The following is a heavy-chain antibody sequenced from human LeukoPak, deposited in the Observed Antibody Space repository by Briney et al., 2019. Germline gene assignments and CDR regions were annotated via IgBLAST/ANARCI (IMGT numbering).Heavy chain of an antibody. V-gene: IGHV3-21*01. CDR3: ARGALGYCSGGSCYGGDY. J-gene: IGHJ4*02. CDR2: ISSSSSYI. CDR1: GFTFSSYS. Sequence: GGSLRLSCAASGFTFSSYSMNWVRQAPGKGLEWVSSISSSSSYIYYADSVKGRFTISRDNAKNSLYLQMNSLRAEDTAVYYCARGALGYCSGGSCYGGDYWGQGTLVTVSS. D-gene: IGHD2-15*01.